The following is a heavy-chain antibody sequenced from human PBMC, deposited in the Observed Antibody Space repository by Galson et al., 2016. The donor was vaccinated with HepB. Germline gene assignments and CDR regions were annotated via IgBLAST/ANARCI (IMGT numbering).Heavy chain of an antibody. V-gene: IGHV3-33*01. D-gene: IGHD3-10*01. J-gene: IGHJ4*02. CDR2: VWFDESNR. CDR3: ARDPKGDAYFDS. Sequence: SLRLSCAASGFAFSSYGLHWVRQAPGKGLAWVAIVWFDESNRYYADSVKGRFTISRDNSKNTLYLQMNSLRVEDTGVYYCARDPKGDAYFDSWGQGTLVTVSS. CDR1: GFAFSSYG.